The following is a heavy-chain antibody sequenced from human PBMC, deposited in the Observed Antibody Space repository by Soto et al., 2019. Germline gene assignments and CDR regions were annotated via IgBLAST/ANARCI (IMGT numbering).Heavy chain of an antibody. Sequence: QVQLVESGGGLVKPGGSLRLSCAASGFTFSDYYMSWIRQAPGKGLEWVSYISGRNTYTNYADSVKGRFTVSRDNAKNSLCLEMNSLRVEDTAVYYCARDGGEIIPAAIGGGYGMDVWGQGTTVIVSS. CDR3: ARDGGEIIPAAIGGGYGMDV. J-gene: IGHJ6*02. CDR2: ISGRNTYT. CDR1: GFTFSDYY. D-gene: IGHD2-2*01. V-gene: IGHV3-11*06.